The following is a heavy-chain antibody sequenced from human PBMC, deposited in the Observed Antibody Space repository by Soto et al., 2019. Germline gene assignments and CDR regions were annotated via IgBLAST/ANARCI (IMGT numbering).Heavy chain of an antibody. J-gene: IGHJ4*02. CDR2: ISASGSLI. D-gene: IGHD3-9*01. CDR3: GREDTIGYSNLGCHFDS. Sequence: EVQLVESGGGLVKPGGSLRLSCADSGFTFTSYSMNWVRQAPGKGLEWVAFISASGSLIYYADSVKGRFTISRDNAKKFLFVKMNALKADDRVVYYCGREDTIGYSNLGCHFDSGAQETLGTVST. CDR1: GFTFTSYS. V-gene: IGHV3-21*02.